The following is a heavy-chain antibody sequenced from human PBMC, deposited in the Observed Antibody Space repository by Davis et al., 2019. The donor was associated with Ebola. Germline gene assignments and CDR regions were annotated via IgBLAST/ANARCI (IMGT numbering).Heavy chain of an antibody. Sequence: PSETLSLTCTVSGGSISSGDYYWSWIRQPPGKGLEWIGYIYYSGSTYYNPSLKSRVTISVDTSKNQFSLKLSSVTAADTAVYYCASYCSGGSCLGAFDYWDQGTLVTVSS. J-gene: IGHJ4*02. V-gene: IGHV4-30-4*08. CDR1: GGSISSGDYY. CDR3: ASYCSGGSCLGAFDY. CDR2: IYYSGST. D-gene: IGHD2-15*01.